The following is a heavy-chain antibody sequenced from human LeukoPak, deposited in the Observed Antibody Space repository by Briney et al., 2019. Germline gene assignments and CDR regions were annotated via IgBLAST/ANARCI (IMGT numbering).Heavy chain of an antibody. CDR3: VGDDYGDYVY. J-gene: IGHJ4*02. D-gene: IGHD4-17*01. Sequence: GGSLRLSCVAAGFTFSNYVMSWVRQAPGKGLEWVSSISGSGGTTYYGDSVKGRFSISRDNSRNTLYLQMNSLRAEDTAVYYCVGDDYGDYVYWGQGTLVTVSS. CDR1: GFTFSNYV. CDR2: ISGSGGTT. V-gene: IGHV3-23*01.